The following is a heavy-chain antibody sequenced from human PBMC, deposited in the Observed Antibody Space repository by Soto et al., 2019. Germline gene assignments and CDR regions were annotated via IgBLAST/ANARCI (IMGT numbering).Heavy chain of an antibody. D-gene: IGHD4-17*01. CDR2: IYYSGST. CDR3: ARESPLHYGGNSFQH. CDR1: AGSISSGDYY. Sequence: LSLTCTVSAGSISSGDYYWSWIRQPPGKGLEWIGYIYYSGSTYYNPSLKSRVTISVDTSKNQFSLKLSSVTAADTAVYYCARESPLHYGGNSFQHWGQGTLVTVSS. V-gene: IGHV4-30-4*01. J-gene: IGHJ1*01.